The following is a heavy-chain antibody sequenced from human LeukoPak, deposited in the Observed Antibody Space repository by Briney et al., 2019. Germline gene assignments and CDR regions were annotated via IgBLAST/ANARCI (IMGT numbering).Heavy chain of an antibody. J-gene: IGHJ3*02. V-gene: IGHV1-18*01. CDR2: ISAYNGNT. CDR3: ARVGLGCSGGSCDFDAFDI. CDR1: GYTFTSYG. D-gene: IGHD2-15*01. Sequence: ASVKVSCKASGYTFTSYGISWVRQAPGQGLEWMGWISAYNGNTNYAQKLQGRVTMTTDTSTSTAYMELRSLRSDDTAVYYCARVGLGCSGGSCDFDAFDIWGQGTLVTVSS.